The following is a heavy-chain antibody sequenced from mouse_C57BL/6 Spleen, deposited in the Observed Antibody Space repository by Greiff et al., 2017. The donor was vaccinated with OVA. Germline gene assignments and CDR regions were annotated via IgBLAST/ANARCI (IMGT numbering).Heavy chain of an antibody. CDR1: GFNIKDDY. V-gene: IGHV14-4*01. CDR3: TTGGYGSSSFAY. D-gene: IGHD1-1*01. Sequence: VQLKESGAELVRPGASVKLSCTASGFNIKDDYMHWVKQRPEQGLEWIGWIDPENGDTEYASKFQGKATITADTSSNTAYLQLSSLTSEDTAVYYCTTGGYGSSSFAYWGQGTLVTVSA. CDR2: IDPENGDT. J-gene: IGHJ3*01.